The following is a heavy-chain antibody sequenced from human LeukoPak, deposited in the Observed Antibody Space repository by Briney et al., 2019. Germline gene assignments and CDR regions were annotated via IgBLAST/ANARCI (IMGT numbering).Heavy chain of an antibody. CDR2: IKQDGSQK. V-gene: IGHV3-7*01. D-gene: IGHD6-6*01. Sequence: PGGSLRLSCAASGFNLGTYSMNWVRQAPGKGLEWVANIKQDGSQKSYVDSVKGRFTISRDNANNLLYLQMNSLRAEDTAVYYCARESFAARWDWGQGTLVTVSS. CDR3: ARESFAARWD. J-gene: IGHJ4*02. CDR1: GFNLGTYS.